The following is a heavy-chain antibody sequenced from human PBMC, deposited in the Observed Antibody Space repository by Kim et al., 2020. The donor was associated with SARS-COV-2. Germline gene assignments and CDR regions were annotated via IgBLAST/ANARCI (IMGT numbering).Heavy chain of an antibody. V-gene: IGHV1-69*13. D-gene: IGHD6-6*01. CDR3: ANLEEYSSSSLSAFDI. CDR1: GGTFSSYA. J-gene: IGHJ3*02. CDR2: IIPIFGTA. Sequence: SVKVSCKASGGTFSSYAISWVRQAPGQGLEWMGGIIPIFGTANYAQKFQGRVTITADESTSTAYMELSSLRSEDTAVYYCANLEEYSSSSLSAFDIWGQGTMVTVSS.